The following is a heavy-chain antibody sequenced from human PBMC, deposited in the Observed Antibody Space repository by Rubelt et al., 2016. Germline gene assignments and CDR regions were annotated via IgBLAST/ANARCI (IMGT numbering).Heavy chain of an antibody. CDR1: GFTFSSYG. V-gene: IGHV3-33*08. J-gene: IGHJ4*02. D-gene: IGHD2-15*01. CDR2: IWYDGSNK. Sequence: QVQLVESGGGVVQPGRSLRLSCAASGFTFSSYGMHWVRQAPGKGLEWVAVIWYDGSNKYYADSVKGRFTISRDNSKNTLYLQMNSLRAEDTAVYYCATFTGGTDYWGQGTLVTVSS. CDR3: ATFTGGTDY.